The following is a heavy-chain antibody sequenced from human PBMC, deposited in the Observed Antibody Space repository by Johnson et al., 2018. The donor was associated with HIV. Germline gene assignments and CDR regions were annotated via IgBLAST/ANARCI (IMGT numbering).Heavy chain of an antibody. Sequence: VQLVESGGGLVQPGGSLRLSCAASGFTFSSYDMHWVRQATGKGLEWVSGIGSAGDTYYPGSVKGRFTISRENAKNSLYRQMHSLRAGDTAGYYCARVGAFGDGISLGAFDIWGQGTMVTVSS. CDR1: GFTFSSYD. J-gene: IGHJ3*02. CDR2: IGSAGDT. V-gene: IGHV3-13*01. D-gene: IGHD3-10*01. CDR3: ARVGAFGDGISLGAFDI.